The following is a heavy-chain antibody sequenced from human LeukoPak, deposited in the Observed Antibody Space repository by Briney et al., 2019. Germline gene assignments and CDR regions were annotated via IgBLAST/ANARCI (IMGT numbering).Heavy chain of an antibody. CDR2: IYHSGST. Sequence: PSETLSLTCAVSGYSLSSGYYWAWIRQPPGKGLEWIGSIYHSGSTYYNPSLKSRVTTSIDTSKNQFSLKLSSVTAADTAVYYCAADIYYYYAMDVWGKGTTVTVSS. V-gene: IGHV4-38-2*01. CDR1: GYSLSSGYY. CDR3: AADIYYYYAMDV. J-gene: IGHJ6*04.